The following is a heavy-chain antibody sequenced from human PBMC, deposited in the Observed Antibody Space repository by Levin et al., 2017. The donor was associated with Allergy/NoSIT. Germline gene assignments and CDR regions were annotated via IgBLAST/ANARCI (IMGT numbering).Heavy chain of an antibody. CDR1: GFIFSSYW. J-gene: IGHJ5*02. V-gene: IGHV3-7*03. CDR3: ARGGNYYGSGVRESWFDP. CDR2: INQDGREK. D-gene: IGHD3-10*01. Sequence: GGSLRLSCTSSGFIFSSYWMSWVRQAPGKGLEWVANINQDGREKFYVESVKGRFSISRDNAKNSLFLEMNSLRAEDTATYFCARGGNYYGSGVRESWFDPWGHGTLVTVSS.